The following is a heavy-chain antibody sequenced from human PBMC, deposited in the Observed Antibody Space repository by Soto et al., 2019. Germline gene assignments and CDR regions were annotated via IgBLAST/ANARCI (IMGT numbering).Heavy chain of an antibody. CDR1: GFTFTGFW. CDR3: ARTGDDY. D-gene: IGHD3-10*01. V-gene: IGHV3-7*01. CDR2: INQDGSQR. Sequence: EVQLVDSGGGLVQPGGSLRLSCAASGFTFTGFWMAWVRQAPGKGLEWVANINQDGSQRYYMDSVQGRFTISRDNAEKSLYPQMNSLRAEDTAVYYCARTGDDYWGQGTLVTVSS. J-gene: IGHJ4*02.